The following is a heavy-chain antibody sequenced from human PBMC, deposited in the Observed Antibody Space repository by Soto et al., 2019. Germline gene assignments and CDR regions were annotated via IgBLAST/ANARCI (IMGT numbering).Heavy chain of an antibody. CDR3: ASSSGYYSWFDP. Sequence: PSETLSLTCTVSGGSISSGDYYWSWIHQPPGKGLEWIGYIYYSGSTYYNPSLKSRVTISVDTSKNQFSLKLSSVTAADTAVYYCASSSGYYSWFDPWGQGTLVTVSS. J-gene: IGHJ5*02. V-gene: IGHV4-30-4*01. CDR2: IYYSGST. D-gene: IGHD3-22*01. CDR1: GGSISSGDYY.